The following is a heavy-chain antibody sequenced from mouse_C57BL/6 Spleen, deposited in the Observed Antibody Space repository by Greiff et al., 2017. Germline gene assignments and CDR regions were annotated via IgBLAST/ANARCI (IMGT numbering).Heavy chain of an antibody. CDR1: GYTFTDYN. CDR3: ARHLGTGFAY. J-gene: IGHJ3*01. CDR2: INPNNGGT. D-gene: IGHD4-1*01. V-gene: IGHV1-18*01. Sequence: VQLKESGPELVKPGASVKIPCKASGYTFTDYNMDWVKQSHGKSLEWIGDINPNNGGTIYNQKFKGKATLTVDKSSSTAYMELRSLTSEDTAVYYCARHLGTGFAYWGQGTLVTVSA.